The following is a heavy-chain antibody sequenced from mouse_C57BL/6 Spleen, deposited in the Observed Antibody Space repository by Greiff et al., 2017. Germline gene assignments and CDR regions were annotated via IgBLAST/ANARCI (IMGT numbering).Heavy chain of an antibody. J-gene: IGHJ4*01. CDR3: ARASTVVALYAMDY. CDR2: INPSTGGT. Sequence: VQLKQSGPELVKPGASVKISCKASGYSFTGYYMNWVKQSPEKSLEWIGEINPSTGGTTYNQKFKAKATLTVDKSSSTAYMQLKSLTSEDSAVYYCARASTVVALYAMDYWGQGTSVTVSS. V-gene: IGHV1-42*01. CDR1: GYSFTGYY. D-gene: IGHD1-1*01.